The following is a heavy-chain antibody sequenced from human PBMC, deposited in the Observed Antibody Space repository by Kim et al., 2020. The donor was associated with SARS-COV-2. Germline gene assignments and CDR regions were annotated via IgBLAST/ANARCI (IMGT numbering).Heavy chain of an antibody. J-gene: IGHJ4*02. V-gene: IGHV1-18*01. Sequence: ASVKVSCKASGYTFTSYGISWVRQAPGQGLEWMGWISAYNGNTNYAQKLQGRVTMTTDTSTSTAYMELRSLRSDDTAVYYCARDLSALGGATKADDYWGQGTLVTVSS. CDR3: ARDLSALGGATKADDY. D-gene: IGHD1-26*01. CDR2: ISAYNGNT. CDR1: GYTFTSYG.